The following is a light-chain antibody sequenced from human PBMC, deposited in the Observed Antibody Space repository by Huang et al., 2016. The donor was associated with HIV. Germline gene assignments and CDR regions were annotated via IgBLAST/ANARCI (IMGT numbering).Light chain of an antibody. V-gene: IGKV1-39*01. CDR1: ENIVYY. CDR2: AAS. Sequence: DIQLTQSPSSLSASVGDGITITCRASENIVYYLSWFRQRPGRAPEALIYAASRLHAGVPSKFRATGSGTNFTLSIDGLGPEDFATYYCQQSRSLPRTYGGGTKVDI. J-gene: IGKJ4*01. CDR3: QQSRSLPRT.